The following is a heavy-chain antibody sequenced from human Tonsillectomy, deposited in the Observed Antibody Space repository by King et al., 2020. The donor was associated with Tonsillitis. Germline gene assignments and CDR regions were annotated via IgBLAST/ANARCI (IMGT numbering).Heavy chain of an antibody. CDR3: ARDFAPAGNEGGLYFDAFDV. D-gene: IGHD2/OR15-2a*01. J-gene: IGHJ3*01. V-gene: IGHV3-7*01. Sequence: VQLVESGGGLVQPGGSLRLSCAASGFTIAGYWMTWVRQAPGKGLEWVANIKRDGSDKNYVDSVKGRFTISRDVANNFVYLQMTSLRVEDTALYYCARDFAPAGNEGGLYFDAFDVWGHGTMVTVSS. CDR2: IKRDGSDK. CDR1: GFTIAGYW.